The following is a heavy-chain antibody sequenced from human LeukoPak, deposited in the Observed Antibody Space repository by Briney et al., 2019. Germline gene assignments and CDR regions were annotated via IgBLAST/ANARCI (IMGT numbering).Heavy chain of an antibody. D-gene: IGHD2-2*02. CDR3: ARDRGGYCSSTSCYSAFDI. J-gene: IGHJ3*02. V-gene: IGHV1-69*13. Sequence: SVKVSCKASGGTFSSYAISWVRQAPGQGLEWMGGIIPIFGTANYAQKFQGRVTITADESTSTAYMELSSLRSEDTAVYYCARDRGGYCSSTSCYSAFDIWGQGTMVTVSS. CDR1: GGTFSSYA. CDR2: IIPIFGTA.